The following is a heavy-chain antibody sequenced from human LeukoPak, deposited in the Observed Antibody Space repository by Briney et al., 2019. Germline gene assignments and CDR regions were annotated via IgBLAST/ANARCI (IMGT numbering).Heavy chain of an antibody. CDR2: IKQDGSEK. Sequence: GGSLRLSCAASGFTFSDYWMTWVRQAPGKGPEWVANIKQDGSEKYYVDSVRGRFTISRDNAKNSLFLQMNSLRVEDTAVYYCAIRGGSSSRRSPFDYGGQGTRVSVSS. D-gene: IGHD6-6*01. J-gene: IGHJ4*02. CDR3: AIRGGSSSRRSPFDY. CDR1: GFTFSDYW. V-gene: IGHV3-7*01.